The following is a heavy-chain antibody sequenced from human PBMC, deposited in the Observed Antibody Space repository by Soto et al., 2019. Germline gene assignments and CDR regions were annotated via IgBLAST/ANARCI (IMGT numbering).Heavy chain of an antibody. CDR2: IDPSDSYT. Sequence: GESLNISCKGSGYSFPSYWISWVRQMPGKGLEWMGRIDPSDSYTNYSPSFQGHVTISADKSISTAYLQWSSLKASDTAMYYCASDYYDSSGYWPEFDYWGQGTLVTVS. D-gene: IGHD3-22*01. CDR1: GYSFPSYW. J-gene: IGHJ4*02. V-gene: IGHV5-10-1*01. CDR3: ASDYYDSSGYWPEFDY.